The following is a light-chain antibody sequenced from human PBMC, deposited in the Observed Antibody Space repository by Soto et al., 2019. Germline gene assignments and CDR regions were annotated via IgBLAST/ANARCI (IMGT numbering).Light chain of an antibody. J-gene: IGKJ2*01. V-gene: IGKV2-24*01. CDR3: MQATQFPHT. CDR2: KTS. Sequence: DVVLTQTPLSSPVTHGQPASISCRSSQSLLHSDGNTYLIWLQQRPGLPPRLLFYKTSTRFSGVPDRFSASGTGTDFTLKISRVEAEDVGVYYCMQATQFPHTFGQGTKLEIE. CDR1: QSLLHSDGNTY.